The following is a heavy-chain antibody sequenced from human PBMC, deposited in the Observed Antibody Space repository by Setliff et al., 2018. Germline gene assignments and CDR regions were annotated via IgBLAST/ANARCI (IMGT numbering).Heavy chain of an antibody. CDR3: ARQAVAGSDAFDI. D-gene: IGHD6-19*01. J-gene: IGHJ3*02. CDR1: GYSFISYW. CDR2: IYPGDSDT. Sequence: GESLKISCKGSGYSFISYWIGWVRQMPGKGLEWMGIIYPGDSDTRYSPSFQGQVTISADKSISTAYLQWSSLKASDTAMYYCARQAVAGSDAFDIWGQGTMVTVSS. V-gene: IGHV5-51*01.